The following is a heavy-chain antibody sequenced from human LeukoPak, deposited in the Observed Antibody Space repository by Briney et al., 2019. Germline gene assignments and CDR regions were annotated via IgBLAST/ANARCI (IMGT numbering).Heavy chain of an antibody. D-gene: IGHD5-18*01. J-gene: IGHJ4*02. CDR1: GYTFTSYY. CDR3: ARAPRGYSYGYAHDY. Sequence: GASVKVSCKASGYTFTSYYMHWVRQAPGQGLEWMGIINPSGGSTSYAQKFQGRVTMTRDTSTSTVYTELSSLRSEDTAVYYCARAPRGYSYGYAHDYWGQGTLVTVSS. V-gene: IGHV1-46*01. CDR2: INPSGGST.